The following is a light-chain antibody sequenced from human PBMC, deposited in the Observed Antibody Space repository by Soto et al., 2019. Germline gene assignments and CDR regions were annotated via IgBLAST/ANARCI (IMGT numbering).Light chain of an antibody. CDR2: AAS. Sequence: DIQMTQSPSSLSASVVDRVTITFRASQAIRSELGWYQQKPGKAPKRLIYAASSLQSGVPSRFSGSGSGTEFTLTISSLQPEDFATYYCLQHNSYPRTFGQGTKVDIK. V-gene: IGKV1-17*01. CDR1: QAIRSE. J-gene: IGKJ1*01. CDR3: LQHNSYPRT.